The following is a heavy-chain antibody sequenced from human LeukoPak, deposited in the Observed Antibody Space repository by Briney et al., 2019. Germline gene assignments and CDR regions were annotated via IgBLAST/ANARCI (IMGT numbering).Heavy chain of an antibody. V-gene: IGHV4-30-2*01. CDR3: ARARQLRYYFDY. Sequence: PSQTLSLTFTVSGGSISSGGYYWSWIRQPPGKGLEWIGYIYHSGSTYYNPSLKSRVTISVDRSKNQFSLKLSSVTAADTAVYYCARARQLRYYFDYWGQGTLVTVSS. J-gene: IGHJ4*02. D-gene: IGHD6-6*01. CDR2: IYHSGST. CDR1: GGSISSGGYY.